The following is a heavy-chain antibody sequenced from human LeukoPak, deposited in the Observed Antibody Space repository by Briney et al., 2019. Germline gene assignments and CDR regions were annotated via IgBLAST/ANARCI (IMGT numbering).Heavy chain of an antibody. V-gene: IGHV4-59*01. Sequence: SETLSLTCTVSGGSINSYYWSWIRQPPGKGLECIGYIHYTGSTNYNPSLKSRVTISVDTSKSQFSLKLSSVTAADTAIYYCARGGYYGSGNDFRFDPWGQGTPVTVSS. CDR3: ARGGYYGSGNDFRFDP. CDR1: GGSINSYY. J-gene: IGHJ5*02. CDR2: IHYTGST. D-gene: IGHD3-10*01.